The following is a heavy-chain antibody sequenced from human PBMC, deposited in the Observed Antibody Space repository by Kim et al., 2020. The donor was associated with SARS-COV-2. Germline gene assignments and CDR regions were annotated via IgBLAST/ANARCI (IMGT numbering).Heavy chain of an antibody. CDR3: TTESGIAAAPTPDY. D-gene: IGHD6-13*01. V-gene: IGHV3-15*01. J-gene: IGHJ4*02. Sequence: ADPGKGRFTISRDDSKNTLYLQMNSLKTEDTAVYYCTTESGIAAAPTPDYWGQGTLVTVSS.